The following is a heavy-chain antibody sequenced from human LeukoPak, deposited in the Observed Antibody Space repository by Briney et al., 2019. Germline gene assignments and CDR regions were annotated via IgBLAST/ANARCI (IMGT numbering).Heavy chain of an antibody. Sequence: SETLSLTCTVSGVSISSTNYYWGWLRQPPGKGLEWIGSTYYSGSTYYNPSRKSRVTISVDTSRNQFSLKLSSVTAADTAVYYCARHYYSATSCFDYWGQGTLVAVSS. CDR2: TYYSGST. CDR1: GVSISSTNYY. J-gene: IGHJ4*02. D-gene: IGHD2-2*01. CDR3: ARHYYSATSCFDY. V-gene: IGHV4-39*01.